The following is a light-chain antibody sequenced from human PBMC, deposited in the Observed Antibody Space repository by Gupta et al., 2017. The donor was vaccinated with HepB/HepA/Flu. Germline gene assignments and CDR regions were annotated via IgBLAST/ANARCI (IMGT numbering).Light chain of an antibody. CDR2: RAS. CDR3: QQYNNSPWT. V-gene: IGKV4-1*01. J-gene: IGKJ1*01. Sequence: DIVMTQSPDSLAVSLGGRATIHCRSSQGILDTSNHQLHLAWYQLKPGQPTKLVISRASTRESGVADRFSGSGSATDFTLTISSLQAEDGAVYFCQQYNNSPWTFGQGTKVEIK. CDR1: QGILDTSNHQLH.